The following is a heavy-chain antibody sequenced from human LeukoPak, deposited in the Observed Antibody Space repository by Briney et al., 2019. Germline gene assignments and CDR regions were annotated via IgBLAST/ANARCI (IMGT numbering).Heavy chain of an antibody. CDR1: GGTFSSYA. V-gene: IGHV1-69*13. CDR3: ARDGNYYGSGSYYNIDY. J-gene: IGHJ4*02. CDR2: IIPIFGTA. Sequence: SVKVSCKASGGTFSSYAISWVRQAPGQGLEWMGGIIPIFGTANYAQKLQGRVTITADESTSTAYMELNSLRSEDTAVYYCARDGNYYGSGSYYNIDYWGQGTLVTVSS. D-gene: IGHD3-10*01.